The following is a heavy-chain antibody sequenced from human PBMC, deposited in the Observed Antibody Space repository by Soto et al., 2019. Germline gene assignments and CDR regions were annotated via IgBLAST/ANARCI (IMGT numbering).Heavy chain of an antibody. Sequence: GESLKISCAASGFTFSSYEMNWVRQAPGKGLEWVSYISSSGSTIYYADSVKGRFTISRDNAKNSLYLQMNSLRAEDTAVYYCARLATGDPGFGAFDIWGQGTMVTVSS. CDR2: ISSSGSTI. D-gene: IGHD7-27*01. CDR1: GFTFSSYE. V-gene: IGHV3-48*03. CDR3: ARLATGDPGFGAFDI. J-gene: IGHJ3*02.